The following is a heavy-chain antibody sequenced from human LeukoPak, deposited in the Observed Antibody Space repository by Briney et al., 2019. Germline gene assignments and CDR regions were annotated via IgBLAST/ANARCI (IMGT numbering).Heavy chain of an antibody. CDR3: ATSPGAAGEDYFDY. J-gene: IGHJ4*02. V-gene: IGHV1-3*01. Sequence: VASVKVSCKASGYTFTSYAMHWVRQAPGQRLEWMGWINAGNGNTKYSQKFQGRVTITRDTSASTAYVELSSLRSEDTAVYYCATSPGAAGEDYFDYWGQGTLVTVSS. D-gene: IGHD2-15*01. CDR2: INAGNGNT. CDR1: GYTFTSYA.